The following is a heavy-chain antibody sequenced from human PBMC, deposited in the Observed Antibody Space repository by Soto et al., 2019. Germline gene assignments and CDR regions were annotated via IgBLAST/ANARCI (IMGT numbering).Heavy chain of an antibody. D-gene: IGHD5-12*01. V-gene: IGHV3-30*18. CDR2: ISYDGSNK. CDR1: GFTFSSYG. CDR3: AKDGYEWLRYYFDY. J-gene: IGHJ4*02. Sequence: PGGSLRLSCAASGFTFSSYGMHWVRQAPGKGLEWVAVISYDGSNKYYADSVKGRFTISRDNSKNTLYLQMNSLRAEDTAVYYCAKDGYEWLRYYFDYWGQGTLVTVS.